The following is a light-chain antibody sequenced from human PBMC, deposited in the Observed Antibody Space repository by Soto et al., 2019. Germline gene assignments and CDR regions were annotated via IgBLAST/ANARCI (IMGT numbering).Light chain of an antibody. V-gene: IGLV2-14*01. CDR3: SSYTSSITLV. Sequence: QSALTQPASVSGSPGQSITISCTGTSSDVGGYNYVSWYQQHPGKAPKLMIYDVNNRPSGVSTRFSGSTSGNTASLTISGLQAEDEGDYYCSSYTSSITLVFGGGTKLTGL. CDR2: DVN. J-gene: IGLJ2*01. CDR1: SSDVGGYNY.